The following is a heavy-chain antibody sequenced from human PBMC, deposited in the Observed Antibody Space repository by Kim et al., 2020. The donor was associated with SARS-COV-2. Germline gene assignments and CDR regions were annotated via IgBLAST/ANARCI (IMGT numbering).Heavy chain of an antibody. J-gene: IGHJ4*02. D-gene: IGHD5-12*01. Sequence: GGSLRLSCEVSGVTFDTYAMSWVRQAPGKGLEWVGGIRYDGSDTHYADSVKGRFTISRDNSKNTLYLQMNSLRTEDTAVYFCAKGPITDRQAWDYWGQGTLVTVSS. CDR1: GVTFDTYA. CDR3: AKGPITDRQAWDY. V-gene: IGHV3-23*01. CDR2: IRYDGSDT.